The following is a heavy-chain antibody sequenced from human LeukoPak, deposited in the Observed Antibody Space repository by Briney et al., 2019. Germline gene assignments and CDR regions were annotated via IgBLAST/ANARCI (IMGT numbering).Heavy chain of an antibody. CDR2: ISGSGGPT. Sequence: GGSLRLSCAASGFSFNTFAMIWVRQAPGKGLEWVSGISGSGGPTYYADSVKGRFTISRDNVKNSLYLQMNSLRAEDTAVYYCARGYYRVDYWGQGTLVTVSS. CDR1: GFSFNTFA. V-gene: IGHV3-23*01. J-gene: IGHJ4*02. D-gene: IGHD2-15*01. CDR3: ARGYYRVDY.